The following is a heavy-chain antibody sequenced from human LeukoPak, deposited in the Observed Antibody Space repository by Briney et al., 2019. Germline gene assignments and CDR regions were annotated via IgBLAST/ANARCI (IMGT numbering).Heavy chain of an antibody. CDR3: ARRRGMFSYYFDY. V-gene: IGHV4-39*01. Sequence: SETLSLTCSVSGGSISTSGYYWGWIRQPPGKGLKYIGSMYYSGSTDYNPSLKSRVTISVDTSNNHFSLRLSSVTAADAAVYYCARRRGMFSYYFDYWGQGTPVTVSS. CDR1: GGSISTSGYY. D-gene: IGHD3-10*02. CDR2: MYYSGST. J-gene: IGHJ4*02.